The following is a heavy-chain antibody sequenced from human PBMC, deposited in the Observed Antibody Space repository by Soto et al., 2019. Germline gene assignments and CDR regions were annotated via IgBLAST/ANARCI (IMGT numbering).Heavy chain of an antibody. J-gene: IGHJ4*02. V-gene: IGHV3-30*03. Sequence: VGPLRLSCADSDFDFSSYGIHWVRQAPGTGLEWVAASSYDGRETFYADSAKGRFTVSKEMSKNTAFLQMNALRHEDTAVYFCARDSGWPILNFDNWGQGTPVTVSS. CDR2: SSYDGRET. D-gene: IGHD3-10*01. CDR1: DFDFSSYG. CDR3: ARDSGWPILNFDN.